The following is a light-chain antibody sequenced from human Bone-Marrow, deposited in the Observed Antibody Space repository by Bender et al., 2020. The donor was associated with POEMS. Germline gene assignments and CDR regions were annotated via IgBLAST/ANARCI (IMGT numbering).Light chain of an antibody. CDR1: SSNIGSNY. V-gene: IGLV1-47*01. J-gene: IGLJ3*02. Sequence: QSVLTQPPSASGTPGQRVTISCSGSSSNIGSNYVYWYQQLPGTAPKLLIHGNNQRPSGVPARFSGSKSGTSASLAISDIQSEDEGDYYCSSWDDSLSGWVFGGGTKLTVL. CDR3: SSWDDSLSGWV. CDR2: GNN.